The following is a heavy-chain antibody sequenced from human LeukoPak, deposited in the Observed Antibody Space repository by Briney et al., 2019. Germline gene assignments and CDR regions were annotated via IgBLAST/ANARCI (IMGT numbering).Heavy chain of an antibody. V-gene: IGHV3-7*01. Sequence: GGSLRLSCAASGFTFSSYWMSWVRQAPGKGLEGVANIKQDGSEKYYVDSVKGRLTSSSDKAKNSLYLQMNSLRAEDTAVYYCARKGSGYYYFYYYYYMGVWGKGTTVTISS. CDR3: ARKGSGYYYFYYYYYMGV. CDR2: IKQDGSEK. D-gene: IGHD3-22*01. CDR1: GFTFSSYW. J-gene: IGHJ6*03.